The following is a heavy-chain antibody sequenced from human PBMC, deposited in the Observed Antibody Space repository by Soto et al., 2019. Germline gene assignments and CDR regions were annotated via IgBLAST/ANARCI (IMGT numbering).Heavy chain of an antibody. CDR1: GGTFSTHA. Sequence: QVQLVQSGAEVKKPGSSVKVSCEASGGTFSTHAIIWVRQAPGHGLEWMGGIIPISGTTYYTQKFQGRVTITADEPTSTAFMELSSLRSEDTAIFYCARGYCSGGNCYSGMDVWGQGTMVTVSS. V-gene: IGHV1-69*01. J-gene: IGHJ6*02. CDR3: ARGYCSGGNCYSGMDV. D-gene: IGHD2-15*01. CDR2: IIPISGTT.